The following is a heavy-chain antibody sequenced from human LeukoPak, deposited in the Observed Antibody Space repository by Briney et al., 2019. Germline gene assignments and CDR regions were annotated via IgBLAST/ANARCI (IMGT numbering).Heavy chain of an antibody. V-gene: IGHV5-51*01. J-gene: IGHJ4*02. CDR1: GYSFTSYW. CDR3: ARLKFPGDPAEESFDY. CDR2: IYPGDSDT. Sequence: GESLKISCKGSGYSFTSYWIGWVRQMPGKGLEWMGIIYPGDSDTRYSPSFQGQVTIPADKSISTAYLQWSSLKASDTAMYYCARLKFPGDPAEESFDYWGQGTLVTVSS. D-gene: IGHD7-27*01.